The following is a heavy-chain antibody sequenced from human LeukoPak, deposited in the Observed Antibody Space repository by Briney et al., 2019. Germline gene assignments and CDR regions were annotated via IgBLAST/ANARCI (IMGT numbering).Heavy chain of an antibody. Sequence: GGSLRLSCAASGFTFSSYSMNWVRQAPGKGLEWVSSISSSSSYIYYADSVKGRFTISRDNAKNSLYLQMNSLRAEDTAVYYCARRGPYYDSSGYYYAENAFDIWGQGTMVTVSS. J-gene: IGHJ3*02. CDR2: ISSSSSYI. D-gene: IGHD3-22*01. CDR1: GFTFSSYS. CDR3: ARRGPYYDSSGYYYAENAFDI. V-gene: IGHV3-21*01.